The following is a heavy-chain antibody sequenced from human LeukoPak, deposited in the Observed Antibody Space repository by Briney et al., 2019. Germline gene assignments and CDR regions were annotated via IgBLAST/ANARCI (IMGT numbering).Heavy chain of an antibody. CDR1: GGSISSGSYC. J-gene: IGHJ4*02. Sequence: PSETLSLTCTVSGGSISSGSYCWSWIRQPAGKGLEWIGRIYTSGSTNYNPSLKSRVTISVDTSKNQFSLKLSSVTAADTAVYYCARYSGSNTDFDYWGQGTLVTVSS. CDR2: IYTSGST. CDR3: ARYSGSNTDFDY. V-gene: IGHV4-61*02. D-gene: IGHD1-26*01.